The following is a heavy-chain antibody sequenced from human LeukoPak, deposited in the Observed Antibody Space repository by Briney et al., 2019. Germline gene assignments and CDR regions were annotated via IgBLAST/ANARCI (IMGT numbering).Heavy chain of an antibody. Sequence: RTGGSLRFSCAASGFTFSDYWIHWVRQAPGKGLVWVSRINTDGSITNYADSVKGRFTISRDNAKNTLYLQMSSLRAEDTAVYYCARDRGPRTGFMVREAYDYWGQGTLVTVSS. CDR1: GFTFSDYW. CDR2: INTDGSIT. CDR3: ARDRGPRTGFMVREAYDY. J-gene: IGHJ4*02. D-gene: IGHD3-10*01. V-gene: IGHV3-74*01.